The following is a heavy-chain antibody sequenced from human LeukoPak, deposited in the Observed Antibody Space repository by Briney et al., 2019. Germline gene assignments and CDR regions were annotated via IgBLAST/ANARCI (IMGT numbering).Heavy chain of an antibody. D-gene: IGHD6-13*01. CDR3: AKGPKQLLVGSRGYYFDY. CDR1: GFTFSDYY. Sequence: GGSLRLSCAASGFTFSDYYMSWIRQAPGKGLEWVSGISGSGDRRNYADSVKGRFTISRDISKNTLYLQMNSLRAEDTAVYYCAKGPKQLLVGSRGYYFDYWGQGTLVTVSS. J-gene: IGHJ4*02. CDR2: ISGSGDRR. V-gene: IGHV3-23*01.